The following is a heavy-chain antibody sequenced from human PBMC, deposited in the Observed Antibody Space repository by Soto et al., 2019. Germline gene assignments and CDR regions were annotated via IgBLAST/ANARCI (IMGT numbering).Heavy chain of an antibody. CDR2: VSDSGISI. Sequence: EVQLLESGGGLVQPGGSLRLSCTASGFTFSSHAMTWVRQAPGKGLEWVSGVSDSGISIYYADSVKDRLTISRDNSKNTLYLQIHTLRAEDTAVYYCAKVSSILYAGFFDLWGQGTLVTVSS. CDR3: AKVSSILYAGFFDL. J-gene: IGHJ4*02. D-gene: IGHD2-8*01. CDR1: GFTFSSHA. V-gene: IGHV3-23*01.